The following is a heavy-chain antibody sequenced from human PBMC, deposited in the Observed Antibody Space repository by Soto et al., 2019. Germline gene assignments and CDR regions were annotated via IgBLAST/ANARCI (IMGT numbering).Heavy chain of an antibody. V-gene: IGHV4-4*08. CDR3: AREGGGYCSGGSCQVDY. CDR1: GGSISSYY. Sequence: SETLSLTCTVSGGSISSYYWSWIRQPPGKGLEWIGYIYYTGTTNYNPSLKSRVTISVDTSKNQFSLKLSSVTAADTAVCYCAREGGGYCSGGSCQVDYWGQGTLVTVSS. D-gene: IGHD2-15*01. J-gene: IGHJ4*02. CDR2: IYYTGTT.